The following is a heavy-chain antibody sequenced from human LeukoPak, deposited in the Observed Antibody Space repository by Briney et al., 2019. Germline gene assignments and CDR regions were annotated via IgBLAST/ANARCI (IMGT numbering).Heavy chain of an antibody. CDR1: GGSISSYY. J-gene: IGHJ4*02. CDR3: ARGVEVPRLYYYDSSGYYYFDY. D-gene: IGHD3-22*01. CDR2: THYSGST. Sequence: SETLSLTCTVSGGSISSYYWSWLRQPPGKGLEYIGYTHYSGSTNYNPSLKSRVTISLDTSKNQFSLKLSSVTAADTAVYYCARGVEVPRLYYYDSSGYYYFDYWGQGTLVTVSS. V-gene: IGHV4-59*12.